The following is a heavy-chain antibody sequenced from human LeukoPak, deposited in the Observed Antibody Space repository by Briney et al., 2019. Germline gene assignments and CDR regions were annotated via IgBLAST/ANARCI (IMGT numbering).Heavy chain of an antibody. Sequence: GGSLRLSCAASGFTFKTYAMNWVRQVPGKGPEWVSSMSGSGSSTDYADSVKGRFTISRDNSKNTLYLQMNSLRAEDTALYYCAKADRSSGWYYHFDYWGQGTLVTVSS. CDR1: GFTFKTYA. CDR2: MSGSGSST. V-gene: IGHV3-23*01. D-gene: IGHD6-19*01. CDR3: AKADRSSGWYYHFDY. J-gene: IGHJ4*02.